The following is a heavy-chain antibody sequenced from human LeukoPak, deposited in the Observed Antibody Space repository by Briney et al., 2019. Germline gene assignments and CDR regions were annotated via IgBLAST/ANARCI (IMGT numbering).Heavy chain of an antibody. CDR2: INPSSGGT. CDR3: ARVGDYGDYGDY. V-gene: IGHV1-2*02. J-gene: IGHJ4*02. CDR1: GYTFTGYY. D-gene: IGHD4-17*01. Sequence: ASVKVSCKTSGYTFTGYYMHWVRQAPGQGLEWMGWINPSSGGTNYAQKFQGRVTMTRDTSISTAYMELSRLRSDDTAVYYCARVGDYGDYGDYWGQGTLVTVSS.